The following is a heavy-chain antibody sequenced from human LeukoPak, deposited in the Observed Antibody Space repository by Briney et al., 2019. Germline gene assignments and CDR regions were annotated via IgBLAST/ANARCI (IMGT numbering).Heavy chain of an antibody. Sequence: GGSLRLSCAASGFTFSSYWMHWVRQAPGKGLVWVSRINGDGSNTRYADSVEGRFTISRDNAKNSLYLQMNSLRAEDTALYYCATSAVPSNFYYYAMDVWGQGTTVTVSS. V-gene: IGHV3-74*01. CDR3: ATSAVPSNFYYYAMDV. D-gene: IGHD4-11*01. J-gene: IGHJ6*02. CDR1: GFTFSSYW. CDR2: INGDGSNT.